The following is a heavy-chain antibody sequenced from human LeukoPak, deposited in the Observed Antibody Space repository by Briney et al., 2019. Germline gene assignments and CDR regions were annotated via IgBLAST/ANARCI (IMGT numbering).Heavy chain of an antibody. CDR1: GGSIGTYY. D-gene: IGHD6-19*01. Sequence: SETLSLTCIVSGGSIGTYYWSWIRQPPGKGLEWIGYIYYNGGTNYNPSLKSRVTISVDTSNNQFSLKLSSVTAADTAVYYCARISDSSGWYANWYFDLWGRGTLVTVSS. V-gene: IGHV4-59*12. J-gene: IGHJ2*01. CDR3: ARISDSSGWYANWYFDL. CDR2: IYYNGGT.